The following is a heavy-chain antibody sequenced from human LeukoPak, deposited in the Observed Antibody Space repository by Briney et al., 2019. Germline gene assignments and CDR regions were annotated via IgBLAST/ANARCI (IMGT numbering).Heavy chain of an antibody. CDR3: ARRWSLGADCGY. CDR1: GVSFSGYY. J-gene: IGHJ4*02. D-gene: IGHD1-26*01. Sequence: SETLSLTCAAYGVSFSGYYCSWVRQPPGKGLEWVGEINHSGNTNYNPYLMSRGTISVDASKHPFSLKLSSVTAADTAVYYCARRWSLGADCGYWGKGTLVSV. CDR2: INHSGNT. V-gene: IGHV4-34*01.